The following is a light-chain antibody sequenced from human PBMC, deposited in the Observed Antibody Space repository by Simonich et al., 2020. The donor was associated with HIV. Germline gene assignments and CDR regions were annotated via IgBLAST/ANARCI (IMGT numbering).Light chain of an antibody. Sequence: DIQMTQSPSSLSASVGDRVTITCRASQSISSYLNWYQQKPGQAPKLLISAASSLQSGGPSRFSGSGAGTDFTLTISSLQPEDFATYFCQQSYSTPWTFGQGTKVEIK. CDR2: AAS. V-gene: IGKV1-39*01. CDR3: QQSYSTPWT. CDR1: QSISSY. J-gene: IGKJ1*01.